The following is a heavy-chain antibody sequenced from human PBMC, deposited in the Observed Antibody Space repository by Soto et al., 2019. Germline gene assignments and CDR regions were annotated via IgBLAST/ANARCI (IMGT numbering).Heavy chain of an antibody. V-gene: IGHV3-23*01. CDR3: AKAPTRHTSNCYDY. J-gene: IGHJ4*02. D-gene: IGHD2-2*01. CDR1: GFTFSSYA. CDR2: ISGSGGST. Sequence: GGSLRLSCAASGFTFSSYAMSWVRQAPGKGLEWVSAISGSGGSTYYADSVKGRFTISRDNSKSTLYLQMNSLRAEDTAVYYCAKAPTRHTSNCYDYWGQGTLVTVSS.